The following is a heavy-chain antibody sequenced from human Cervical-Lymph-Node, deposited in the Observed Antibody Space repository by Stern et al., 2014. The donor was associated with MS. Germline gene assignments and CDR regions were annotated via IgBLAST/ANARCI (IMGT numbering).Heavy chain of an antibody. CDR1: GFTFSSYW. Sequence: EVQLVESGGGLVQPGGSLRLSCASSGFTFSSYWMHWVRQAPGKGLVLVSRIHSDWSSTSYADSVQGRFPLFLDNAKNALYLQMNSLRAEDTAVYYCARDPSYCGGDCYSNWFDPWGQGTLVTVSS. CDR2: IHSDWSST. J-gene: IGHJ5*02. V-gene: IGHV3-74*01. CDR3: ARDPSYCGGDCYSNWFDP. D-gene: IGHD2-21*02.